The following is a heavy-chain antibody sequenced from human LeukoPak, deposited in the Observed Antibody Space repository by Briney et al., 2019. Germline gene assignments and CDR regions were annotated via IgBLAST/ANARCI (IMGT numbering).Heavy chain of an antibody. CDR2: ISGSGGST. D-gene: IGHD2-15*01. J-gene: IGHJ3*02. V-gene: IGHV3-23*01. Sequence: QTGGSLRLSCAASGFTFSSYAMSWVRQAPGKGLEWVSAISGSGGSTYYADSVKGRFTISRDNSKNTLYLQMNSLRAEDTAVYYCAKGGEAAPKAFDIWGQGTMVTVSS. CDR1: GFTFSSYA. CDR3: AKGGEAAPKAFDI.